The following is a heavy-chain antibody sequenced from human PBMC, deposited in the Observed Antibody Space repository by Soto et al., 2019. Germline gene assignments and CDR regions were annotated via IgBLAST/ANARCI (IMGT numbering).Heavy chain of an antibody. Sequence: PGGSLRLSCAASGFTFSSYGMHWVRQAPGKGLEWVAVIWYDGSNKYYADSVKGRFTISRDNSKNTLYLQMNSLRAEDTAVYYCARDGKRIAAAGYYYYYGMDVWGQGTTVTVSS. J-gene: IGHJ6*02. V-gene: IGHV3-33*01. CDR1: GFTFSSYG. CDR2: IWYDGSNK. D-gene: IGHD6-13*01. CDR3: ARDGKRIAAAGYYYYYGMDV.